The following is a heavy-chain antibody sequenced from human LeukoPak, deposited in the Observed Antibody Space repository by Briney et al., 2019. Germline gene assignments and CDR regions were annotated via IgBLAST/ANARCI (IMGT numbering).Heavy chain of an antibody. CDR3: ATEPSSIAARLDDY. CDR2: FDPEDGET. D-gene: IGHD6-6*01. CDR1: GYTLTELS. Sequence: ASAKVSCKVSGYTLTELSMHWVRQAPGKGLEWMGGFDPEDGETIYAQKFQGRVTMTEDTSTDTAYMELSSLRSEDTAVYYCATEPSSIAARLDDYWGQGTLVTVSS. V-gene: IGHV1-24*01. J-gene: IGHJ4*02.